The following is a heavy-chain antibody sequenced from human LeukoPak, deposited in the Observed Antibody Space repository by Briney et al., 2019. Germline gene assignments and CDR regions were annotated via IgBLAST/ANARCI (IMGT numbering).Heavy chain of an antibody. J-gene: IGHJ4*02. CDR1: GGTFSDSA. CDR2: IIPLFGKR. Sequence: ASVKVSCKASGGTFSDSAISWVRQAPGQGLEWMGGIIPLFGKRKNVQKFQGKVTITADEATSTAYMELSSLRSEDTAVYYCARDSVKGGGYFDYWGQGTLVTVSS. V-gene: IGHV1-69*13. D-gene: IGHD3-16*01. CDR3: ARDSVKGGGYFDY.